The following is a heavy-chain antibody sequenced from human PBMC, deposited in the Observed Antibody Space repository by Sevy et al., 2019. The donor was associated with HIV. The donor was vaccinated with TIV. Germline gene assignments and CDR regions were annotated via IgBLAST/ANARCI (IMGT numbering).Heavy chain of an antibody. CDR3: ARAGDKTSSSYYFDY. D-gene: IGHD6-13*01. J-gene: IGHJ4*02. CDR1: GFTFSSYA. Sequence: GGSLRLSCAASGFTFSSYAMHWVRQAPGKGLEWVAVISYDGSNKYYADSVKGRFTISRDNSKNTPYLQMNSLRAEDTAVYYCARAGDKTSSSYYFDYWGQGTLVTVSS. CDR2: ISYDGSNK. V-gene: IGHV3-30*04.